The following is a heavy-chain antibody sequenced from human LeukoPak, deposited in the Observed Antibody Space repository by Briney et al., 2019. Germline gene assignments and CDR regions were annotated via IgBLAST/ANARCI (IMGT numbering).Heavy chain of an antibody. V-gene: IGHV4-34*01. J-gene: IGHJ6*02. CDR3: ATCGAYYYYGMDV. D-gene: IGHD6-25*01. Sequence: SETLSLTCAVYGGSFSGYYWSWIRQPPGKGLEWIGEINHSGSTNYNPSLKSRVTISVDTSKNQFSLKLSSVTAADTAVYYCATCGAYYYYGMDVWGQGTTVTVSS. CDR1: GGSFSGYY. CDR2: INHSGST.